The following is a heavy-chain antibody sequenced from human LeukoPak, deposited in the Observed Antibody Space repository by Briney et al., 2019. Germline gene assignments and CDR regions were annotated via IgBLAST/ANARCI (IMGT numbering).Heavy chain of an antibody. CDR3: ARASHRSHDTIYGMDV. CDR2: IYYNGST. J-gene: IGHJ6*02. Sequence: SETLSLTCTVSGDSINNNNYYWGWIRQPPGKGLEWIGNIYYNGSTYYGPSLKSRVTISVDTSKNQFSLKLSSVTAADTAVYYCARASHRSHDTIYGMDVWGQGTTVTVSS. D-gene: IGHD3-9*01. CDR1: GDSINNNNYY. V-gene: IGHV4-39*07.